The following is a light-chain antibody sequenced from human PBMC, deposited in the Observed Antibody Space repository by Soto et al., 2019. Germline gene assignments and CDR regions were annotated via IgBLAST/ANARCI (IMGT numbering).Light chain of an antibody. V-gene: IGLV1-44*01. CDR2: SDN. CDR3: ATWDDSLNVVV. J-gene: IGLJ2*01. CDR1: RSNIGTNT. Sequence: QSVLTQPPSASGTPGQTVTISCSGSRSNIGTNTARWFQQLPGMAPKRLIYSDNQRPSGVPDRMSGSKSGTSASLAISGLQSEDEADYFCATWDDSLNVVVFGGGTKVTVL.